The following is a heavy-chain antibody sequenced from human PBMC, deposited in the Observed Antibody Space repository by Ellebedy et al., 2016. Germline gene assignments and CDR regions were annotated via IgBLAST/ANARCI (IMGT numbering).Heavy chain of an antibody. CDR2: IRMKSRSYST. J-gene: IGHJ4*02. V-gene: IGHV3-72*01. D-gene: IGHD2-15*01. Sequence: GGSLRLSCAASGFTFSDYHMDWVRQAPGKGLEWVGRIRMKSRSYSTEYAASVKGRFTVSRDDSKNSLYLETNSLETEDTGLYYCTAGAQGSGSHDYWGQGNLVTVSS. CDR1: GFTFSDYH. CDR3: TAGAQGSGSHDY.